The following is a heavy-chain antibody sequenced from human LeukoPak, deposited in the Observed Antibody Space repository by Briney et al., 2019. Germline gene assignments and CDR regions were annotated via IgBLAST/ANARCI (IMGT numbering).Heavy chain of an antibody. Sequence: ASVKVSCKASGYTFTGYDINWVRQATGQGLEWMGWMNPNSGNTGYAQKFQGRVTMTRNTSISTAYMELSSLRSEDTAVYYCASRRVGSSSPRSFDYWGQGTLVTVSS. J-gene: IGHJ4*02. D-gene: IGHD6-13*01. CDR3: ASRRVGSSSPRSFDY. V-gene: IGHV1-8*01. CDR2: MNPNSGNT. CDR1: GYTFTGYD.